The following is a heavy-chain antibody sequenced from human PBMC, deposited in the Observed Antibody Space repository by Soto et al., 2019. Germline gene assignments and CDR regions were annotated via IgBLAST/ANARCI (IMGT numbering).Heavy chain of an antibody. Sequence: SETLSLTCTVSGGSISSGGYYWSWIRQHPGKGLEWIGYIYYSGSTYYNPSLKSRVTISVDTSKNQFSLKLSSVTAADTAIYYCARDGMRSGSYYGIVYWGQGTLVTVSS. CDR1: GGSISSGGYY. CDR3: ARDGMRSGSYYGIVY. CDR2: IYYSGST. J-gene: IGHJ4*02. V-gene: IGHV4-31*03. D-gene: IGHD3-22*01.